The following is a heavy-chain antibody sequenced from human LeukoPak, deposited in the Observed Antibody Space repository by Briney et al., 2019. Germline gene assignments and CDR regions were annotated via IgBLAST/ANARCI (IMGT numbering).Heavy chain of an antibody. D-gene: IGHD6-6*01. CDR2: IYHSGST. Sequence: SETLSLTCAVSGGSISSGGYSWSWIRQPPGKGLEWIGYIYHSGSTYYNPSLKSRVTISVDRSKNQFSLKLSSVTAADTAVYYCARARQLGYYYGMDVWGQGTTVTVSS. V-gene: IGHV4-30-2*01. CDR3: ARARQLGYYYGMDV. J-gene: IGHJ6*02. CDR1: GGSISSGGYS.